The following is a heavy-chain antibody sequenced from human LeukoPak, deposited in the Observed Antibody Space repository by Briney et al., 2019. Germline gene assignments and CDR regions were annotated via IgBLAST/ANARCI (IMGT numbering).Heavy chain of an antibody. J-gene: IGHJ6*03. Sequence: SETLSLTCTVSGGSVSSHQWSWIRQPPGKGLKWIGYIYNSGSTNYNPSLKSRFTISIDTSKNRFSLKLSSVTAADTAVYYCARGVLTTVSYYMDVWGKGTTVTVSS. CDR3: ARGVLTTVSYYMDV. D-gene: IGHD4-11*01. CDR2: IYNSGST. CDR1: GGSVSSHQ. V-gene: IGHV4-59*02.